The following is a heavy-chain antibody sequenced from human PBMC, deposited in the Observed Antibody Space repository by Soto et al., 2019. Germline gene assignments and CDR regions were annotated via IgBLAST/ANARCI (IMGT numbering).Heavy chain of an antibody. CDR1: GFTFSSYS. J-gene: IGHJ6*03. CDR3: ARGGYCSSTSCYSMYYYYMDV. CDR2: ISSSSSTI. Sequence: GGSLSLSCAASGFTFSSYSMNWVRQAPGKGLEWVSYISSSSSTIYYADSVKGRFTISRDNAKNSLYLQMNSLRAEDTAVYYCARGGYCSSTSCYSMYYYYMDVWGKGTTVTVSS. V-gene: IGHV3-48*01. D-gene: IGHD2-2*01.